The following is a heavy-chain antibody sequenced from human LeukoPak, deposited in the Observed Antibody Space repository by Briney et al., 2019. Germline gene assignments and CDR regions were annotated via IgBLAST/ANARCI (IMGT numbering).Heavy chain of an antibody. Sequence: SSETLTLTSTVSRVSLTNYSWASIRQPAGKGLEWIGRMYISGSTNYNPSLKSRVTISIDKTKNQFSLRLNSVTAADTAVYFCARDYLVGAPLDSWGQGTLVTVSP. D-gene: IGHD1-26*01. J-gene: IGHJ4*02. CDR3: ARDYLVGAPLDS. CDR2: MYISGST. CDR1: RVSLTNYS. V-gene: IGHV4-4*07.